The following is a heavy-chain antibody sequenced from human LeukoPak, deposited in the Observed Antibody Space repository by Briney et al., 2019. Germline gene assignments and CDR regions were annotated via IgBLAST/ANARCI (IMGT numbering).Heavy chain of an antibody. CDR3: ARKTIVAVVAATPYYCYYMDV. CDR2: ISSSGSTI. V-gene: IGHV3-11*01. Sequence: GGSLRPSCAASGFTFSDYYMSWIRQAPGKGLEWVSYISSSGSTIYYADSVKGRFTISRDNAKNSLYLQMNSLRAEDTAVYYCARKTIVAVVAATPYYCYYMDVWGKGTTVTVSS. J-gene: IGHJ6*03. CDR1: GFTFSDYY. D-gene: IGHD2-15*01.